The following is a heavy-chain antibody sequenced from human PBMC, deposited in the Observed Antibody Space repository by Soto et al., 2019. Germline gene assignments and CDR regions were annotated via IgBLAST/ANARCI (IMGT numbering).Heavy chain of an antibody. D-gene: IGHD3-10*01. Sequence: QLQLQESGSGLVKPSQTLSLTCAVSGGSISSGGYSWSWIRQPPGKGLEWIGYIYHSGSTYYNPSLKSRVSRSVDRSKNQFSLKLSSVTAADTAVYYCASEYYYGSGTDFWGQGTLVTVSS. CDR2: IYHSGST. CDR3: ASEYYYGSGTDF. CDR1: GGSISSGGYS. J-gene: IGHJ4*02. V-gene: IGHV4-30-2*01.